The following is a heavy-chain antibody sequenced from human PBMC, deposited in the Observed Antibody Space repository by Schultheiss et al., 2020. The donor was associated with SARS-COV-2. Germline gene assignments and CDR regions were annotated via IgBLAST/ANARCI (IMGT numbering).Heavy chain of an antibody. CDR1: GYSIKSDCY. V-gene: IGHV4-38-2*01. J-gene: IGHJ4*02. CDR3: ARRVFQWGHKGDYIEVRSFDY. CDR2: ISHSGNT. D-gene: IGHD4-17*01. Sequence: SETLSLICAVSGYSIKSDCYWGWIRQPPGKGLEWIGTISHSGNTYYNPSLKSRVTLSRDTSKNQFSLQLSSVTAADTAVYYCARRVFQWGHKGDYIEVRSFDYWGQGMLVTVSS.